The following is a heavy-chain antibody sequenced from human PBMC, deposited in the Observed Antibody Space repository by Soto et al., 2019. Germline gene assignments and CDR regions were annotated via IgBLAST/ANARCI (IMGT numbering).Heavy chain of an antibody. D-gene: IGHD3-3*01. V-gene: IGHV3-15*01. J-gene: IGHJ4*02. CDR3: TTDPWGLEWPTYFDY. CDR2: IKSKTDGGTT. Sequence: GGSLRLSCAASGFTFSNAWMSWVRQAPGKGLEWVGRIKSKTDGGTTDYAAPVKGRFTISRDDSKNTLYLQMNSLKTEDTAVYYCTTDPWGLEWPTYFDYWGQGTLVTVSS. CDR1: GFTFSNAW.